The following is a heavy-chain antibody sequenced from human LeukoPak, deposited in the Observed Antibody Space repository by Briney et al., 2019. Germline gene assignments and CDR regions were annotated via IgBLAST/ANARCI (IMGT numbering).Heavy chain of an antibody. Sequence: GGSLRLSCAASGFIFNHHAMHWVRQAPGKGLEWVAVIWSDKSNRFYADSVRGRFTISRDDSRKTVYLQMERMTAEDTAIYYCAKDAQRGFDYSNSLEYCGQGALVTVAS. CDR2: IWSDKSNR. CDR3: AKDAQRGFDYSNSLEY. J-gene: IGHJ4*02. D-gene: IGHD4-11*01. V-gene: IGHV3-33*06. CDR1: GFIFNHHA.